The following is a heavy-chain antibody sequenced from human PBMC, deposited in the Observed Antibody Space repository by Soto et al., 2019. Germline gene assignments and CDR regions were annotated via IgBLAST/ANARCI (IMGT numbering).Heavy chain of an antibody. V-gene: IGHV1-2*02. CDR3: AKDLTRQLAYWLDP. CDR2: INAHSGGT. CDR1: GFSFTGYY. J-gene: IGHJ5*02. D-gene: IGHD6-6*01. Sequence: GASVKVSCKASGFSFTGYYIHWLRQAPGQGLEGMGWINAHSGGTEYAQKFQGRVTLTRDTSIATAYLTLTSLTSDDTALYYCAKDLTRQLAYWLDPWGQGTQVTVS.